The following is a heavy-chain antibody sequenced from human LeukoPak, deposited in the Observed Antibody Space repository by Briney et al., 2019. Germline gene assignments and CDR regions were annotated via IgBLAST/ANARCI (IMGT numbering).Heavy chain of an antibody. V-gene: IGHV1-2*02. Sequence: ASVKVSCKASGYTFTGYYMHWVRQAPGQGLEWMGWINPNSGGTNYAQKFQGRVTMTRDTSISTACMELSRLRSDDTAVYYCAREYRVRFLEWLPQFDPWGQGTLVTVSS. CDR1: GYTFTGYY. CDR2: INPNSGGT. D-gene: IGHD3-3*01. J-gene: IGHJ5*02. CDR3: AREYRVRFLEWLPQFDP.